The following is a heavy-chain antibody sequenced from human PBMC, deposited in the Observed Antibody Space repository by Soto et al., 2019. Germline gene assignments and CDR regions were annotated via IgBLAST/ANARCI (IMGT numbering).Heavy chain of an antibody. D-gene: IGHD2-8*02. J-gene: IGHJ4*02. V-gene: IGHV4-31*03. CDR1: GCSISSGAYY. CDR2: IYHSGST. Sequence: SETLSLTCTVSGCSISSGAYYWSWIRQHPGKGLEWIGYIYHSGSTYYNPSLESRVTLSVDTSRKQFSLKVSSVTAADTAVYYCARDKITGLFDYWGQGTLVTVSS. CDR3: ARDKITGLFDY.